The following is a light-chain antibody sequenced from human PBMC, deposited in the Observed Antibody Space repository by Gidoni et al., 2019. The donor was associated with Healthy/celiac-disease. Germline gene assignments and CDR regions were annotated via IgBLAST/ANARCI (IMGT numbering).Light chain of an antibody. V-gene: IGKV3-15*01. CDR3: QQYNNWSPWT. Sequence: EIVMTQAPATMSVSPRERATLSCRASQSVSSNLAWYQQKPGQAPRLLIYGASTRATGIPARFSGSGSGTAFTLTISSLQSEDFAVYYCQQYNNWSPWTFGQGTKVEIK. CDR1: QSVSSN. J-gene: IGKJ1*01. CDR2: GAS.